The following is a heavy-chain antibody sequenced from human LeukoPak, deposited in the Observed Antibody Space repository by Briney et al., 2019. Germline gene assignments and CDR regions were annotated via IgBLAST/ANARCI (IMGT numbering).Heavy chain of an antibody. J-gene: IGHJ5*02. D-gene: IGHD1-26*01. CDR3: ARDPRGIVGANHNWFDP. CDR2: IYASGST. V-gene: IGHV4-4*07. Sequence: PSETLSLTCTVSGGSISSYYWSWVRQPAGKGLEWIGRIYASGSTNYNPSLKSRVTMSVDTSKSQFSLKLISVAAADTAVYYCARDPRGIVGANHNWFDPWGQGTLVTVSS. CDR1: GGSISSYY.